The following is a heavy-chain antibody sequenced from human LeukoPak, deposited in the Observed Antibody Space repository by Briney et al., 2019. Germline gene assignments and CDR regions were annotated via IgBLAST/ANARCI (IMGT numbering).Heavy chain of an antibody. Sequence: GASVKVSCKASGYTFTGYYMHWVRQAPGQGLEWMGWIIPKSGATNYSQRFRDRLTMTSDTSTAYMDLRSLTSDDTAVYYCARDLRSGGVTYGQDSWGQGTLVTVSS. D-gene: IGHD5-18*01. J-gene: IGHJ4*02. CDR3: ARDLRSGGVTYGQDS. CDR1: GYTFTGYY. CDR2: IIPKSGAT. V-gene: IGHV1-2*02.